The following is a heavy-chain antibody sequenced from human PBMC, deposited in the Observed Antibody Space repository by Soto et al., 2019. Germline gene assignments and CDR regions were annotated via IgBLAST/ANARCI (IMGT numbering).Heavy chain of an antibody. Sequence: PGGSLRLSCAASGFTFSSYAMSWVRQAPGKGLEWVSAISGSGGSTYYADSVKGRFTISRDNSKNTLYLQMNSLRAEDTAVYYCAKSRAAAGFVAYAFDIWGQGTMVTVSS. J-gene: IGHJ3*02. V-gene: IGHV3-23*01. CDR2: ISGSGGST. CDR3: AKSRAAAGFVAYAFDI. CDR1: GFTFSSYA. D-gene: IGHD6-13*01.